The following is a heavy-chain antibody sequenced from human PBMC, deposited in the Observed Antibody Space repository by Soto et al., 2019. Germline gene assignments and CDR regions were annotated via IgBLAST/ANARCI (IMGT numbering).Heavy chain of an antibody. Sequence: QVQLQESGPGLVKPSDTLSLTCTVSGGSISSGGYYWNWIRQYPGKGLEWIAYIYQSGTPYCNPSLKSRATISIDRSKNQFSLMLDSVTAADTAVYYCARDLRLDSWGPGTLVTVSS. CDR2: IYQSGTP. V-gene: IGHV4-31*03. J-gene: IGHJ4*02. CDR1: GGSISSGGYY. CDR3: ARDLRLDS. D-gene: IGHD2-21*02.